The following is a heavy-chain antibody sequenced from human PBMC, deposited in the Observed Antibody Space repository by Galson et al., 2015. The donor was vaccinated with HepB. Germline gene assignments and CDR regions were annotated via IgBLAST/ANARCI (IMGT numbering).Heavy chain of an antibody. J-gene: IGHJ4*02. V-gene: IGHV1-69*04. D-gene: IGHD3-10*01. CDR2: IIPILGIA. CDR3: ARERAVLAGSGSYYFDY. CDR1: GGTFSSYA. Sequence: SVKVSCKASGGTFSSYAISWVRQAPGQGLEWMGRIIPILGIANYAQKFQGRVTITADKSTSTAYMELSSLRSEDTAVYYCARERAVLAGSGSYYFDYWGQGTLVTVSS.